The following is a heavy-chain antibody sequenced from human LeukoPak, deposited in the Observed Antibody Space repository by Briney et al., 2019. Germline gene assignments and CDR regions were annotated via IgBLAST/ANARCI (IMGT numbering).Heavy chain of an antibody. D-gene: IGHD6-6*01. CDR1: GGSISSYY. J-gene: IGHJ4*02. V-gene: IGHV4-59*01. CDR2: IYYSGST. CDR3: ARALYSSSSVDY. Sequence: SETLSLTCTVSGGSISSYYWSWIRQPPGKGLEWIGYIYYSGSTNYNPSLKSRVTISVDTSKNQFSLRLSSVTAADTAVYYCARALYSSSSVDYWGQGTLVTVSS.